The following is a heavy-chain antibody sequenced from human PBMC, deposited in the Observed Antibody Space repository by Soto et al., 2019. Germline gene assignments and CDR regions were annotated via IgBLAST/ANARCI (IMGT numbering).Heavy chain of an antibody. CDR1: GDSVSSNHAS. J-gene: IGHJ5*02. CDR3: AKGDNLGPKTGYAFDP. D-gene: IGHD5-12*01. Sequence: PSQTLSLTCAISGDSVSSNHASWNWIRQSPSRGLECLGRTYFRSKWYNDYAVSVKSRIIINPDTSNNQFSLQLNSVTPEDTAVYFCAKGDNLGPKTGYAFDPWGQGIMVTVS. V-gene: IGHV6-1*01. CDR2: TYFRSKWYN.